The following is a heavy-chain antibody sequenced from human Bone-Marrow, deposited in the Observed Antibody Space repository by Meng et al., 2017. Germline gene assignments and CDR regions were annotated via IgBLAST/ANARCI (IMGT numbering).Heavy chain of an antibody. J-gene: IGHJ4*02. Sequence: SVKVSCKASGGTFSSYTISWVRQAPGQGLEWMGRIIPILGIANYAQKFQGRVTITADKSTSTAYMELSSPRSEDTAVYYCARGGAYCGGDCYSPLYYWGQGTLVTVSS. V-gene: IGHV1-69*02. CDR1: GGTFSSYT. CDR3: ARGGAYCGGDCYSPLYY. D-gene: IGHD2-21*02. CDR2: IIPILGIA.